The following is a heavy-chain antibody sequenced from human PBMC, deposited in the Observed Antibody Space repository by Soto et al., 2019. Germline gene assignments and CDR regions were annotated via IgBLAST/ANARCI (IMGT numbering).Heavy chain of an antibody. V-gene: IGHV1-69*06. Sequence: QVQLVQSGAEVKKPGSSVKVSCKASGGTFSSYAISWVRQAPGQGLEWIGGIIPIFGTANYAQKLQGRVTITADKSTNTAYMGLSSLRSEDTAVYYCAGVWDYYGMDVWGQGTTVTVSS. CDR2: IIPIFGTA. CDR1: GGTFSSYA. D-gene: IGHD3-10*01. J-gene: IGHJ6*02. CDR3: AGVWDYYGMDV.